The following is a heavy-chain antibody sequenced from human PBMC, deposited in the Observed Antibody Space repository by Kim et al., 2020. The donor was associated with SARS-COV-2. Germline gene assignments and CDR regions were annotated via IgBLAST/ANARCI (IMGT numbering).Heavy chain of an antibody. CDR3: ARDAGRSSSWSFSSLYGMDV. J-gene: IGHJ6*02. CDR1: GDSVSSNSAA. V-gene: IGHV6-1*01. CDR2: TYYRSKWYN. D-gene: IGHD6-13*01. Sequence: SQTLSLTCAISGDSVSSNSAAWNWIRQSPSRGLEWLGRTYYRSKWYNDYAVSVKSRITINPDTSKNQFSLQLNSVTPEDTAVYYCARDAGRSSSWSFSSLYGMDVWGQGTTVTVSS.